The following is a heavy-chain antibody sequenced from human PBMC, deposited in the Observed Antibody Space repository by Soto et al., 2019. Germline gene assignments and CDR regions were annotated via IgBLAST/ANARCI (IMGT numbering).Heavy chain of an antibody. D-gene: IGHD3-22*01. CDR1: GGTFSRYA. CDR2: IVPMFGTA. V-gene: IGHV1-69*13. J-gene: IGHJ4*02. Sequence: GASVKVSCKASGGTFSRYALSWVRRAPGQGPEWMGGIVPMFGTANYAQKFQGRVTITADESTSTAYMQLSSLRSEDTAVYYCARGVYYDSRGYYFFFWGQGTLVTVSS. CDR3: ARGVYYDSRGYYFFF.